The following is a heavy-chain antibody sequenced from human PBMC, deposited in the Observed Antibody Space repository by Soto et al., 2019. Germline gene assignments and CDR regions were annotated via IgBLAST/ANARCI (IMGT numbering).Heavy chain of an antibody. J-gene: IGHJ6*02. V-gene: IGHV1-69*01. CDR1: GGTFSSYA. Sequence: QVQLVQSGADVKKSGSSVKVSCKASGGTFSSYAISWVRQAPAQGLEWMGGIIPIFKTTNYAQKFQGRVTITADESSSSAYMELSSLRAADTAVYYCAKSEHNGMDVWGHGTTVTVSS. CDR2: IIPIFKTT. D-gene: IGHD3-3*01. CDR3: AKSEHNGMDV.